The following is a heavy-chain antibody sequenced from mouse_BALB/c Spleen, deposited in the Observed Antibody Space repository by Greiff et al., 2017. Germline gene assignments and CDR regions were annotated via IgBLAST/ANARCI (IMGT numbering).Heavy chain of an antibody. D-gene: IGHD2-4*01. CDR2: IDPANGNT. J-gene: IGHJ4*01. CDR3: ARITHDYAYAMDY. CDR1: GFNIKDTY. Sequence: VQLKQSGAELVKPGASVKLSCTASGFNIKDTYMHWVKQRPEQGLEWIGRIDPANGNTKYDPKFQGKATITADTSSNTAYLQLSSLTSEDTAVYYCARITHDYAYAMDYWGQGTSVTVSS. V-gene: IGHV14-3*02.